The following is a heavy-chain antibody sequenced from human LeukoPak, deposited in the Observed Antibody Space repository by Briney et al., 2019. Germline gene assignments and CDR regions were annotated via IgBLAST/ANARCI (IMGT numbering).Heavy chain of an antibody. Sequence: GGSLRLSCAASGFTFSSYWMSWVRQAPGKGLEWVANIKQDGSEKYYVDSVKGRFTTSRDNAKNSLYLQMNSLRAEDTAVYYCARETDYGYSSGWYTYYFDYWGQGTLVTVSS. V-gene: IGHV3-7*03. CDR1: GFTFSSYW. D-gene: IGHD6-19*01. CDR2: IKQDGSEK. CDR3: ARETDYGYSSGWYTYYFDY. J-gene: IGHJ4*02.